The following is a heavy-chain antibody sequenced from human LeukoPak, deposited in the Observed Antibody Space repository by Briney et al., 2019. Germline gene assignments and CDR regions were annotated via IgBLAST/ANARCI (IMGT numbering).Heavy chain of an antibody. D-gene: IGHD3-10*01. J-gene: IGHJ6*02. V-gene: IGHV3-23*01. CDR2: ISGSGGST. CDR1: GFTFSSYA. CDR3: AKDQWAIGSAWFGESQSQRYGMDV. Sequence: GGSLRLSCAASGFTFSSYAMSWVRQAPGEGLEWVSAISGSGGSTYYADSVKGRFTISRDNSKNTLYLQMNSLRAEDTAVYYCAKDQWAIGSAWFGESQSQRYGMDVWGQGTTVTVSS.